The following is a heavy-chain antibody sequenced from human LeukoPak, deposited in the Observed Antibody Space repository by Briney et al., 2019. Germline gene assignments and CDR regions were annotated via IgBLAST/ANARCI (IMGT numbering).Heavy chain of an antibody. D-gene: IGHD3-22*01. CDR3: TRLLDNDSSGDSDTFDM. CDR1: GRALSTHY. CDR2: IYYSGRT. V-gene: IGHV4-59*08. Sequence: SETLSLTCTVSGRALSTHYWSWIRQAPGKELEWIGFIYYSGRTKYNPSLQSRVTISLDTSEKKFSLKVTSVTAADTAVYYCTRLLDNDSSGDSDTFDMWGQGTVVTVSS. J-gene: IGHJ3*02.